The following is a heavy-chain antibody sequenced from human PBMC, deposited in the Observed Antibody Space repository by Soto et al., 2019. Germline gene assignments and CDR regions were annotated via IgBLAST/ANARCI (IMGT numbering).Heavy chain of an antibody. J-gene: IGHJ4*02. CDR1: GFTFSSYG. CDR3: AKYSSGWSLDY. V-gene: IGHV3-33*06. CDR2: IWYDGSNK. D-gene: IGHD6-19*01. Sequence: TGGSLRLSCAASGFTFSSYGMHWVRQAPGKGLEWVAVIWYDGSNKYYADSVKGRFTISRDNSKNTLYLQMNSLRAEDTAVYYCAKYSSGWSLDYWGQGTLVTVSS.